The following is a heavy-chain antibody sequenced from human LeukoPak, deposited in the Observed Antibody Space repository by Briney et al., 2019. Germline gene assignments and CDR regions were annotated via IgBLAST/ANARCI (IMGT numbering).Heavy chain of an antibody. V-gene: IGHV3-23*01. CDR3: AKPSGSYPGSVDY. J-gene: IGHJ4*02. CDR2: ISNNGGYT. D-gene: IGHD1-26*01. Sequence: GGSLRLSCAASGFTFSSSAMSWVRQAPGKGLEWVSAISNNGGYTYYTDSVQGRFTISRDNSKNTLYLQMNSLRAEDTAVYYCAKPSGSYPGSVDYWGQGTLVTVSS. CDR1: GFTFSSSA.